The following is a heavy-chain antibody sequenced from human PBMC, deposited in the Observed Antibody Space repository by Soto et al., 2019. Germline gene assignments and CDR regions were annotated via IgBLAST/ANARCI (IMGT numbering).Heavy chain of an antibody. D-gene: IGHD3-10*01. CDR2: IIPVFSKT. V-gene: IGHV1-69*12. CDR1: GGIFSSYT. CDR3: ARTGHHYYGMDV. J-gene: IGHJ6*02. Sequence: QVQLVQSGAEVKKPGSSVKVSCKASGGIFSSYTISWVRQAPGQGLEWMGGIIPVFSKTNYAQKFQGRVTITADESTSTAYMELSSLRSEDTAVYYCARTGHHYYGMDVWGQGTTVTVSS.